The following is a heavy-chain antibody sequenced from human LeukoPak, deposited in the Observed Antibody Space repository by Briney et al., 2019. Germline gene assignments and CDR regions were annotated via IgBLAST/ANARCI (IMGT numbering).Heavy chain of an antibody. V-gene: IGHV1-69*04. Sequence: SVRVSCKASGYTFNGYFMHWVRQAPGQGLEWMGRIIPILGIANYAQKFQGRVTITADKSTSTAYMELSSLRSEDTAVYYCARAEQQLVSASFDYWGQGTLVTVSS. CDR2: IIPILGIA. CDR1: GYTFNGYF. D-gene: IGHD6-13*01. CDR3: ARAEQQLVSASFDY. J-gene: IGHJ4*02.